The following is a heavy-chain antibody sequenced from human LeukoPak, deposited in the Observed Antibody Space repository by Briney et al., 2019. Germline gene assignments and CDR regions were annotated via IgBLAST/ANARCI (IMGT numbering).Heavy chain of an antibody. D-gene: IGHD3-22*01. V-gene: IGHV3-53*01. CDR2: IYSGGST. J-gene: IGHJ4*02. Sequence: GGSLRLSCAASGFSVSKKYLSWVRQAPGKGLEWVSVIYSGGSTFYADSVKGRFTISRDNSKNTLYLQVNSLRAEDTAVYYCTRDSDSSGKPLWGQGTLVTVSS. CDR3: TRDSDSSGKPL. CDR1: GFSVSKKY.